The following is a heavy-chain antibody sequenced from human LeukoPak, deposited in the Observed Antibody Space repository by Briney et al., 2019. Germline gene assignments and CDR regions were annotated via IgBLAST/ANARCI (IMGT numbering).Heavy chain of an antibody. V-gene: IGHV4-38-2*01. CDR1: GYSISSGYY. D-gene: IGHD2-15*01. CDR3: ARRGSKSGWFDP. J-gene: IGHJ5*02. CDR2: IYRSGST. Sequence: SETLSLTCAVSGYSISSGYYWGWIRQSPGKGLEWIGSIYRSGSTYYNPSLKSRVTISVDTSKNQFSLKLSSVTAADTAVYYCARRGSKSGWFDPWGQGTLVTVSS.